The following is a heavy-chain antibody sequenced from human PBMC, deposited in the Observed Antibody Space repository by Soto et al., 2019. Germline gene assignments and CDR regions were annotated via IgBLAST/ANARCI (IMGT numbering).Heavy chain of an antibody. CDR2: INSSSSTI. CDR3: ARHPEGIAEIGWFAP. CDR1: GFTFSTYS. J-gene: IGHJ5*02. D-gene: IGHD6-13*01. Sequence: EVQLVESGGGLVQPGGSLRLSCAASGFTFSTYSMNWVRQAPGKGLEWVSYINSSSSTIFYADSVKGRFTISRDNAKNSLSLPMNSLRAADTAVYYCARHPEGIAEIGWFAPWGQGTLVTVSS. V-gene: IGHV3-48*01.